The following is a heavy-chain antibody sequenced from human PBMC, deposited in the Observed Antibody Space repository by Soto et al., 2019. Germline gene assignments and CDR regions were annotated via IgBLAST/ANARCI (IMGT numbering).Heavy chain of an antibody. V-gene: IGHV4-59*08. Sequence: PSETLSLTCTVSGGSISSYYWSWIRQPPGKGLEWIGYIYYSGSTNYNPSLKSRVTISVDTSKNQFSLKLSSVTAADTAVYYCGRHATYYDFWSGYYLQDYYYSYMDVWGKGTTVTVSS. J-gene: IGHJ6*03. CDR1: GGSISSYY. CDR3: GRHATYYDFWSGYYLQDYYYSYMDV. D-gene: IGHD3-3*01. CDR2: IYYSGST.